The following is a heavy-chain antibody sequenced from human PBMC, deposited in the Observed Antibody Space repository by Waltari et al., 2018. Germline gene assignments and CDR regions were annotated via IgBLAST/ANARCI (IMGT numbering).Heavy chain of an antibody. CDR3: ARDRGYGDYLGYYFDY. Sequence: QVHLQESSSLFFSPSHTLSLTFTFSLFAIVMGSYYGSVVFLPSLKGLEWIGYIYTSGSTNYNPSRKSRVTISVDTSKNQVSLKLSSVTAADTAVYYCARDRGYGDYLGYYFDYWGQGTLVTVSS. CDR2: IYTSGST. CDR1: LFAIVMGSYY. J-gene: IGHJ4*02. V-gene: IGHV4-61*09. D-gene: IGHD4-17*01.